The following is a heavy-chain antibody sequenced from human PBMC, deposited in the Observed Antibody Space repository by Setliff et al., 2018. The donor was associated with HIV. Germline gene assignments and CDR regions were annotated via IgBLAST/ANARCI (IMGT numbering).Heavy chain of an antibody. CDR1: GYTFANYG. J-gene: IGHJ5*02. Sequence: ASVKVSCKASGYTFANYGITWLRQAPGQGPEWMGWISTYSGSTKYAENLQGRVTMTTDTSTSTAYMELRSLRSDDTAVYYCARILSRNWFDPWGQGTQVTVSS. CDR3: ARILSRNWFDP. CDR2: ISTYSGST. V-gene: IGHV1-18*01.